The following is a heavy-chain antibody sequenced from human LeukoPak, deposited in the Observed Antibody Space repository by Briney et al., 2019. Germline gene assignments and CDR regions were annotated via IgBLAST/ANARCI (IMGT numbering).Heavy chain of an antibody. J-gene: IGHJ5*02. Sequence: GGSLRLSCAASGFTFSSYGMHWVRQAPGKGLEWVAFIRSDGSNKYYADSVKGRFTISRDNAKNTLYLQMNSLRAEDRAVYYCARGRNYYNTSRSPLNWFDPWGQGTLVTVSS. CDR1: GFTFSSYG. V-gene: IGHV3-30*02. D-gene: IGHD3-22*01. CDR2: IRSDGSNK. CDR3: ARGRNYYNTSRSPLNWFDP.